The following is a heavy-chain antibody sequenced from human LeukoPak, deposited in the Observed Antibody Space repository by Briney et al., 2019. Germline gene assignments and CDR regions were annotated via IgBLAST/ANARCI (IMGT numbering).Heavy chain of an antibody. CDR3: ARGGGYCSGGSCYLDY. CDR1: AYSISSGYY. Sequence: SETLSLTCAVSAYSISSGYYWGWIRQPPGKGLEWIGSIYHSGSTYYNPSLKSRVTISVDTSKNQFSLNLSSVTAADTAVYYCARGGGYCSGGSCYLDYWGQGTLVTFSS. V-gene: IGHV4-38-2*01. J-gene: IGHJ4*02. D-gene: IGHD2-15*01. CDR2: IYHSGST.